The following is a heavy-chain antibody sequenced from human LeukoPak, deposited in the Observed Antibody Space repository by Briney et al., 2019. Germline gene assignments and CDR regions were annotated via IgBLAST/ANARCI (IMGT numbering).Heavy chain of an antibody. Sequence: GGSLRLSCAASGFTFSDYYMSWIRQAPGKGLEWVSYIRSGGSTIYYADSVKGRFTISRDNAKNSLFLQMNSLRAEDTAVYYCARDGGNGNYYVDYWGQGTLVTVSS. D-gene: IGHD1-7*01. CDR3: ARDGGNGNYYVDY. V-gene: IGHV3-11*04. J-gene: IGHJ4*02. CDR2: IRSGGSTI. CDR1: GFTFSDYY.